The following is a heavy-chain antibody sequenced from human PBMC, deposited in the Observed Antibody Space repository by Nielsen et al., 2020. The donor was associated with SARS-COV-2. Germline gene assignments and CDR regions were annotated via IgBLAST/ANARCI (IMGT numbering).Heavy chain of an antibody. V-gene: IGHV3-33*01. J-gene: IGHJ4*02. CDR1: GFTFSSYG. CDR3: ARVFEFTMIAGFDY. Sequence: GGSLRLSCAASGFTFSSYGMHWVRQAPGKGLEWVAVIWYDGSNKYYADSVKGRFTISRDNSKNTLYLQMNSLRAEDTAVYYCARVFEFTMIAGFDYWGQGTLVTVSS. D-gene: IGHD3-22*01. CDR2: IWYDGSNK.